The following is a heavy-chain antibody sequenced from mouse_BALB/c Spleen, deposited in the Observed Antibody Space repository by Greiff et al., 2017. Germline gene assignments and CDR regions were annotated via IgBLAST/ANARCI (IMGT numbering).Heavy chain of an antibody. CDR3: ARRWDGYFDV. D-gene: IGHD4-1*01. V-gene: IGHV1-18*01. J-gene: IGHJ1*01. CDR1: GYTFTDYN. CDR2: INPNNGGT. Sequence: VQLQQSGPELVKPGASVKIPCKASGYTFTDYNMDWVKQSHGKSLEWIGDINPNNGGTIYNQKFKGKATLTVDKSSSTAYMELRSLTSEDTAVYYCARRWDGYFDVWGAGTTVTVSS.